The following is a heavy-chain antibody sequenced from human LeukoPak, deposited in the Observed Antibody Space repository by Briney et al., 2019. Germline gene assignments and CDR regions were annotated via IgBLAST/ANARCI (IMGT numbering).Heavy chain of an antibody. J-gene: IGHJ6*02. Sequence: GGSLRLSCAASGFTFSDYYMSWLRQAPGEGLEWVSYISSSGSTIYYADPVKGRFTISRDNAKNSLYLQMNSLRAEDTAVYYCARDLERYYDFWSGSLDGMDVWGQGTTVTVSS. D-gene: IGHD3-3*01. V-gene: IGHV3-11*01. CDR2: ISSSGSTI. CDR1: GFTFSDYY. CDR3: ARDLERYYDFWSGSLDGMDV.